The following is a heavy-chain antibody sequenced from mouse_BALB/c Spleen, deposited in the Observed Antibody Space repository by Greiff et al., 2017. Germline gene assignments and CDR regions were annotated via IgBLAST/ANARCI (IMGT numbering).Heavy chain of an antibody. V-gene: IGHV3-8*02. CDR2: ISYSGST. CDR3: ARNYDYLRDYAMDY. D-gene: IGHD2-4*01. CDR1: GDSITSGY. Sequence: EVNVVESGPSLVKPSQTLSLTCSVTGDSITSGYWNWIRKFPGNKLEYMGYISYSGSTYYNPSLKSRISITRDTSKNQYYLQLNSVTTEDTATYYCARNYDYLRDYAMDYWGQGTSVTVSS. J-gene: IGHJ4*01.